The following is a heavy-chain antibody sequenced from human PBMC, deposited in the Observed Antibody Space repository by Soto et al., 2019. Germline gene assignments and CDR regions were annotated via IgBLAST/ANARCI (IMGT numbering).Heavy chain of an antibody. Sequence: PGGSLRLSCAASGFTFSDYYMSWIRQAPGKGLEWVSYISNSGSTKFYADSVTGRFTISRDNAKNSLHLQMNSLRAEDTAVYYCAREADYVNWFDPWGQGTLVTVSS. CDR1: GFTFSDYY. CDR3: AREADYVNWFDP. CDR2: ISNSGSTK. J-gene: IGHJ5*02. V-gene: IGHV3-11*04. D-gene: IGHD4-17*01.